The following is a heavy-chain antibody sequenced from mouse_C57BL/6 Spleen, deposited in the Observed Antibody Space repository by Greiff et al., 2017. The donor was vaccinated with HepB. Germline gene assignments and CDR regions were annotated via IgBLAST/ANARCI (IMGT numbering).Heavy chain of an antibody. CDR1: GYTFTSYG. CDR2: IYPRSGNT. V-gene: IGHV1-81*01. D-gene: IGHD1-2*01. CDR3: ARGFMDY. Sequence: VQRVESGAELARPGASVKLSCKASGYTFTSYGISWVKQSTGQGLEWIGEIYPRSGNTYYNEKFKGKATLTADKSSSTAYMELRSLTSEDSAVYFCARGFMDYWGQGTTLTVSS. J-gene: IGHJ2*01.